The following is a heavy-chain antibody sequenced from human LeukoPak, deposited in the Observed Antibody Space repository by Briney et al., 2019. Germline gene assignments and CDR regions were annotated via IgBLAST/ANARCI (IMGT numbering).Heavy chain of an antibody. D-gene: IGHD1-7*01. CDR2: ISSSSSTI. J-gene: IGHJ4*02. CDR3: ARGDNWNYIRHFDY. V-gene: IGHV3-48*01. CDR1: GFTFSSYS. Sequence: GGSLRLSCAASGFTFSSYSMNWVRQAPGKGLEWVSYISSSSSTIYYADSVKGRFTISRDNAKNSLYLQMNTLRAEDTAVYYCARGDNWNYIRHFDYWGQGTLVTVSS.